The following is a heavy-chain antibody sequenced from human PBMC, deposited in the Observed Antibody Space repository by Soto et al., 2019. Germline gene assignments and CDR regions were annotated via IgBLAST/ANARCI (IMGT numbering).Heavy chain of an antibody. CDR2: ILDSGTT. J-gene: IGHJ4*02. CDR3: ARQRVLPAQYYFDS. V-gene: IGHV4-61*01. D-gene: IGHD6-13*01. Sequence: SETLSLTCFVSGGSVSRGSYYWTWIRRPPGKGLEWIGYILDSGTTDYNPSLKSRVTMSVDTSKNQFSLNLRSVTAADTAVYYCARQRVLPAQYYFDSWGQGVVVTVSS. CDR1: GGSVSRGSYY.